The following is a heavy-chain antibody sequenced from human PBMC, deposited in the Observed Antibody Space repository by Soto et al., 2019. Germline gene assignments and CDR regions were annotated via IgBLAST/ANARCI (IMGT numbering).Heavy chain of an antibody. D-gene: IGHD6-19*01. CDR1: GFTFSSYG. CDR2: IWYDGSNK. Sequence: QVQLVESGGGVVQPGRSLRLSCAASGFTFSSYGMHWVRQAPGKGLEWVAVIWYDGSNKYYADSVKGRFTISRDNSKNXXYLQMNSLRAEDTAVYYCARDGYSSGAYYYYGMDVWGQGTTVTVSS. J-gene: IGHJ6*02. CDR3: ARDGYSSGAYYYYGMDV. V-gene: IGHV3-33*01.